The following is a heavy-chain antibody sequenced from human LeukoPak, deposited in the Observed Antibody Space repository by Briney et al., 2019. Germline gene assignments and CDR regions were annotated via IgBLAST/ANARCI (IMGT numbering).Heavy chain of an antibody. J-gene: IGHJ4*02. Sequence: GGSLRLSSAASGFTFTTYSMNWVRQAPGKGLEWVSSITSSSTSMYYADSVKGRFTISRDNAKNSLYLQMNSLRAEDTAVYYCARTYYDILTGYNPYFDYWGQGTLVTVSS. CDR2: ITSSSTSM. CDR3: ARTYYDILTGYNPYFDY. CDR1: GFTFTTYS. V-gene: IGHV3-21*01. D-gene: IGHD3-9*01.